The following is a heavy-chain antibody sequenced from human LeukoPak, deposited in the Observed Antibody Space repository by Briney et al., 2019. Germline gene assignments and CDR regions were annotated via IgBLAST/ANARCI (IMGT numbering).Heavy chain of an antibody. CDR1: GYRFTSYW. CDR2: ISPANSET. Sequence: PGESLKISCKGSGYRFTSYWIAWVRQKPGKGLELMGIISPANSETLYSPSCQGQVTMSADSSTAYLQWSSLKASDTAIFYCARRGGNWLDPWGQGTLVTVSS. CDR3: ARRGGNWLDP. V-gene: IGHV5-51*01. D-gene: IGHD3-16*01. J-gene: IGHJ5*02.